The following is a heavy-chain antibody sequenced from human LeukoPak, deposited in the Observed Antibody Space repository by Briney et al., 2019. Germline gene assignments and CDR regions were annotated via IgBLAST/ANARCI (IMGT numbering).Heavy chain of an antibody. Sequence: GASVKVSCKASGYTFTSYGISWVRQAPGQGLEWMGWISAYNGSTNYAQKLQGRVTMTTDASTTTAYMELRSLRSDDTAVYYCARDIVSDGYCSRTYCPHGRGDYWGQGTLVTVSS. CDR3: ARDIVSDGYCSRTYCPHGRGDY. D-gene: IGHD2-2*01. CDR1: GYTFTSYG. CDR2: ISAYNGST. J-gene: IGHJ4*02. V-gene: IGHV1-18*01.